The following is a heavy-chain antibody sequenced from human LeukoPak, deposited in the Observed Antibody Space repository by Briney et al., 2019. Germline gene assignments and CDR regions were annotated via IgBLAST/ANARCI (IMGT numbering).Heavy chain of an antibody. Sequence: PGGSLRLSCVASGFTFSSYAMSWVRQAPGKGLEWVSAITDSGDYTDYADSVKGRFTTSRDNSQNTLYLQMNSLRAEDTALYYCARRSGSSYGHFDYWGQGTLVTVSS. CDR3: ARRSGSSYGHFDY. V-gene: IGHV3-23*01. J-gene: IGHJ4*02. D-gene: IGHD1-26*01. CDR2: ITDSGDYT. CDR1: GFTFSSYA.